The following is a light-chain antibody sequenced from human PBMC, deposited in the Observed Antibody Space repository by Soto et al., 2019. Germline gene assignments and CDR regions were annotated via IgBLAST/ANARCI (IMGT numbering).Light chain of an antibody. Sequence: QSVLTQPPSASGTPGQRVTISCSGSSSNIGSNYVYWYQQLPGTAPKLLIYSNNQRPSGVPDRFSGSKSGTSASLAIRGLRSEDEADYYCAAWDDSLSGGVFGTGTKLTVL. CDR2: SNN. CDR1: SSNIGSNY. CDR3: AAWDDSLSGGV. J-gene: IGLJ1*01. V-gene: IGLV1-47*02.